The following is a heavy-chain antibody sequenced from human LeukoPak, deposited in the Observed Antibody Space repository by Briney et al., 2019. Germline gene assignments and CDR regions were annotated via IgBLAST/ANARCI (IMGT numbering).Heavy chain of an antibody. J-gene: IGHJ4*02. CDR3: ARVPRYSSAFDY. Sequence: GGSLRLSCAASGFTFSSYSMNWVRQAPGKGLEWVSYISSSSTIYYADSVKGRFTISRDNAKNSLYLQMNSLRAEDTAVYYCARVPRYSSAFDYWGQGTLVTVSS. V-gene: IGHV3-48*04. D-gene: IGHD6-25*01. CDR1: GFTFSSYS. CDR2: ISSSSTI.